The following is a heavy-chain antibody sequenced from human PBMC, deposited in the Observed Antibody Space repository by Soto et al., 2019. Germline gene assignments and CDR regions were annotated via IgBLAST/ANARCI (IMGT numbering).Heavy chain of an antibody. CDR2: ISSTTNYI. V-gene: IGHV3-21*06. CDR1: GFTFTRYS. J-gene: IGHJ4*02. Sequence: GSLRLSCAASGFTFTRYSMNWVRQAPGKGLEWVSSISSTTNYIYYGDSMKGRFTISRDNAKNSLYLEMNSLRAEDTAVYYCASLTYCGGDCYSAPFDYWGQGTLVTVSS. CDR3: ASLTYCGGDCYSAPFDY. D-gene: IGHD2-21*02.